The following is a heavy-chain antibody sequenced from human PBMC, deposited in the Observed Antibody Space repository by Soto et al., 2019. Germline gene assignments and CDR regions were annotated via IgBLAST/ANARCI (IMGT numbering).Heavy chain of an antibody. D-gene: IGHD1-26*01. J-gene: IGHJ4*02. CDR1: GGTFSSYA. V-gene: IGHV1-69*06. CDR3: GRGGGVGATTGWD. CDR2: IIPIFGTA. Sequence: QVQLVQSGAEVKKPGSSVKVSCKASGGTFSSYAISWVRQAPGQGLEWMGGIIPIFGTANYAQKFRGRVTVTGDRSAGTAYMVLGSWRCGDRAVYYCGRGGGVGATTGWDWGQGTLVTVSS.